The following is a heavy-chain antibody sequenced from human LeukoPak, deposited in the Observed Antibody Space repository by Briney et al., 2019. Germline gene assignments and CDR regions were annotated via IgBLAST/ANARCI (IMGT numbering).Heavy chain of an antibody. CDR1: GFTFSSYA. D-gene: IGHD3-3*01. CDR3: ARVWDFWSGYYGIDY. J-gene: IGHJ4*02. Sequence: GRSLRLSCAASGFTFSSYAMHWVRQAPGKGLEWVAVISYDGSNKYYADSVKGRFTISRDNSKNTLYLQMNSLKAEDTAVYYCARVWDFWSGYYGIDYWGQGTLVTVSS. V-gene: IGHV3-30*04. CDR2: ISYDGSNK.